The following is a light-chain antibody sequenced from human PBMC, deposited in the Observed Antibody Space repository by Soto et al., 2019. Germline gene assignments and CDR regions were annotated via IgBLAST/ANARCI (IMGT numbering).Light chain of an antibody. CDR3: SSYASNIVV. CDR1: SSDIGGYNY. J-gene: IGLJ2*01. V-gene: IGLV2-14*01. CDR2: EVT. Sequence: QSALTQPASVSGSPGQSITISCTGTSSDIGGYNYVSWYQQHPDKAPKLMIYEVTHRPSGVSNRFSGSKSGNTASLTISGLQAEDEADYFCSSYASNIVVFGGGTKLTVL.